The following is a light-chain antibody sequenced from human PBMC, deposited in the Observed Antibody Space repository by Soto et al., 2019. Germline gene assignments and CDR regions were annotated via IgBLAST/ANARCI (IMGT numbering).Light chain of an antibody. V-gene: IGKV2-28*01. CDR3: MQALQTPRT. J-gene: IGKJ2*01. CDR2: LGS. Sequence: DIVMTQSPLSLPVTPGEPASISCRSSQSLLHSNGYNYLDWYLQKPGQSPQLLIYLGSNRASGVPDRFRGSGSGTDFTLKSSRVEAEDVGVYYCMQALQTPRTFGQGTKLEIK. CDR1: QSLLHSNGYNY.